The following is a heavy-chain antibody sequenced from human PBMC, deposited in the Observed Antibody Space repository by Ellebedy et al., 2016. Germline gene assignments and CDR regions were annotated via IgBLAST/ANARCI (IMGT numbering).Heavy chain of an antibody. CDR1: GYTFTSYA. CDR2: INPGNGNT. V-gene: IGHV1-3*01. D-gene: IGHD6-6*01. CDR3: ARDRSDTAARRPEYFQH. J-gene: IGHJ1*01. Sequence: ASVKVSCKASGYTFTSYAIHWVRQAPGQRLEWMGWINPGNGNTKYSQKFQGRVTITRDTSASTAYMELSSLRSEDTAVYYCARDRSDTAARRPEYFQHWGQGTLVTVSS.